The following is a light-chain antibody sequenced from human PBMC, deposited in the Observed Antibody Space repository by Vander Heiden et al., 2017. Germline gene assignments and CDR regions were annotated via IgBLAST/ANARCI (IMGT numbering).Light chain of an antibody. CDR3: GSYTTSSTVV. CDR2: DAS. V-gene: IGLV2-14*03. CDR1: SSDVGGYNY. J-gene: IGLJ2*01. Sequence: QSALTQPASVSWSPGQSTTISCTGPSSDVGGYNYVPWYQQHPGKAPKVMIYDASRRPSRVSNRFSGSKSGNTASLTISGHQAEEEADYYCGSYTTSSTVVFGGGTKLTVL.